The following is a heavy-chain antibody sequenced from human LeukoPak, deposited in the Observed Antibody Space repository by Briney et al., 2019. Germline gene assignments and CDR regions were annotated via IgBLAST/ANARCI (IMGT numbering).Heavy chain of an antibody. Sequence: GSLRLSCAASGFTFSDYYMSWIRQAPGKGLEWIGSIYHSGSTYYNPSLKSRVTISVDTSKNQFSLKLSSVTAADTAVYYCARDMARHPLIAAAGTDYWGQGTLVTISS. CDR2: IYHSGST. D-gene: IGHD6-13*01. J-gene: IGHJ4*02. V-gene: IGHV4-38-2*02. CDR1: GFTFSDYY. CDR3: ARDMARHPLIAAAGTDY.